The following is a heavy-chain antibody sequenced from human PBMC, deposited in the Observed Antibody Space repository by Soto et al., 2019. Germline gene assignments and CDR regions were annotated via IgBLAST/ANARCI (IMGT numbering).Heavy chain of an antibody. CDR1: GFTFSSFV. Sequence: EVQLLESGGGLVQPGGSLRLSCAASGFTFSSFVITWVRQAPGKGLEWVSTISPGADVSHYTDSVKGRFTISRDNSRRTLHLQMDSLRVEDAAVYFCVRRAITATTKWGAFDVWGQGTAVTVSS. CDR3: VRRAITATTKWGAFDV. J-gene: IGHJ3*01. D-gene: IGHD1-20*01. CDR2: ISPGADVS. V-gene: IGHV3-23*01.